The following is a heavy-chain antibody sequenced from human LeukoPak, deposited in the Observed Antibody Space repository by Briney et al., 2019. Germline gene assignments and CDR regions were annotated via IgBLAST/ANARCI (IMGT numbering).Heavy chain of an antibody. V-gene: IGHV3-23*01. CDR3: AKDLQDYYDSSGYGTG. Sequence: GGSLRLSCAASGFTFSSYAMSWVRPAPRKRLEWVSAISGSGGSTYYADSVKGRFTISRDNSKNTLYLQMNSLRAEDTAVYYCAKDLQDYYDSSGYGTGWGQGTLVTVSS. J-gene: IGHJ4*02. CDR1: GFTFSSYA. CDR2: ISGSGGST. D-gene: IGHD3-22*01.